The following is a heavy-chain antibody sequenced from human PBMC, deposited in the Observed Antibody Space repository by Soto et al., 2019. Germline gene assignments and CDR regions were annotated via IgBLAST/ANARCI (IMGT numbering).Heavy chain of an antibody. D-gene: IGHD1-26*01. Sequence: SETLSLTCTVSGGSISSYYWSRIRQPPGKGLEWIGYIYYSGSTNYNPSLKSRVTISVDTSKNQFSLKLSSVTAADTAVYYCARARVGASSFDYWGQGTLVTVSS. CDR2: IYYSGST. V-gene: IGHV4-59*08. CDR3: ARARVGASSFDY. J-gene: IGHJ4*02. CDR1: GGSISSYY.